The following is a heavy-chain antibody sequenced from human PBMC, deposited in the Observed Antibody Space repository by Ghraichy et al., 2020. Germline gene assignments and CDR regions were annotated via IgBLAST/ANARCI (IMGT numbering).Heavy chain of an antibody. CDR3: AKLGGSGTFRLYYFDY. CDR2: LSASGATT. D-gene: IGHD3-10*01. V-gene: IGHV3-23*01. CDR1: GFTFSSYA. Sequence: SLRLSCAASGFTFSSYAMSWVRQAPGKGLEWVSALSASGATTYYADSVMGRFTISRDNSKNTLYLQMNSLRAEDTAVYYCAKLGGSGTFRLYYFDYWGQGTLVTVSS. J-gene: IGHJ4*02.